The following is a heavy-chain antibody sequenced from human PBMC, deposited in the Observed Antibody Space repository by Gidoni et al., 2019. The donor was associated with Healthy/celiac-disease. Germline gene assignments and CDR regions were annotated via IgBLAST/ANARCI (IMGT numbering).Heavy chain of an antibody. CDR3: ATGGYSYGGFDY. CDR1: GGSFSGYY. D-gene: IGHD5-18*01. V-gene: IGHV4-34*01. J-gene: IGHJ4*02. Sequence: QVQLQQWGAGLLKPSETLSLTCAVYGGSFSGYYWSWIRQPPGKGLEGIGEINHSGSTNYNPSLKGRVTISVDTSKNQFSLKLSSVTAADTAVYYCATGGYSYGGFDYWGQGTLVTVSS. CDR2: INHSGST.